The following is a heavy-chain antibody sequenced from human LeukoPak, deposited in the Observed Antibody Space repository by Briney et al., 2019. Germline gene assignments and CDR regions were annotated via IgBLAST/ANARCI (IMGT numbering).Heavy chain of an antibody. CDR2: IIPIFGTA. CDR3: ARGAMPYSSGSHGIFDY. J-gene: IGHJ6*04. D-gene: IGHD6-19*01. CDR1: GGTFSSYA. Sequence: ASVKVSCKASGGTFSSYAISWVRQAPGQGLEWMGGIIPIFGTANYAQKFRGRVTITADKSTSTAYMELSSLRSEDTAVYYCARGAMPYSSGSHGIFDYWGKGTTVTVSS. V-gene: IGHV1-69*06.